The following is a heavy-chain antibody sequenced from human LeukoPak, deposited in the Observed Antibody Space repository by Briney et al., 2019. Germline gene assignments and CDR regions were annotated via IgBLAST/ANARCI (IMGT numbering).Heavy chain of an antibody. CDR1: GGTFSSYA. D-gene: IGHD3-22*01. CDR2: IIPIFGTA. CDR3: ARDLSSGYYVRTHHFDY. V-gene: IGHV1-69*05. Sequence: SVEVSCKASGGTFSSYAISWVRQAPGQGLEWMGRIIPIFGTANYAQKFQGRVTITTDESTSTAYMELSSLRSEDTAVYYCARDLSSGYYVRTHHFDYWGQGTLVTVSS. J-gene: IGHJ4*02.